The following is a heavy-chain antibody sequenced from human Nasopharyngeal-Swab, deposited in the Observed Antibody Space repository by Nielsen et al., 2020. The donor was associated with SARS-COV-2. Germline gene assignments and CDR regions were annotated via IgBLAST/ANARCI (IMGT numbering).Heavy chain of an antibody. J-gene: IGHJ4*02. D-gene: IGHD1-14*01. CDR3: GRAGSYRIDY. Sequence: GESLKISCVASGFTFSRYWMQWVRQTPGKGLEWVARINSDGRTKDHADSLQGRFTIARDNAKNEVYLQLNGLRDEDTAVYYCGRAGSYRIDYWGQGTLVTVSS. CDR1: GFTFSRYW. CDR2: INSDGRTK. V-gene: IGHV3-74*01.